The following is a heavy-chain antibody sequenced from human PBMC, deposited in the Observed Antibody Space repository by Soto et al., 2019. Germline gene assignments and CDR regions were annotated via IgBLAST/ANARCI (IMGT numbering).Heavy chain of an antibody. CDR2: INHSGST. V-gene: IGHV4-34*01. CDR3: ARERGWYADP. J-gene: IGHJ5*02. D-gene: IGHD6-19*01. Sequence: SETLSLTCAVYGGSFSGYYWSWIRQPQGKGLEWIGEINHSGSTNYNPSLKSRVTISVDTSKNQFSLKLSSVTAADTAVYYCARERGWYADPWGQGTMVTVYS. CDR1: GGSFSGYY.